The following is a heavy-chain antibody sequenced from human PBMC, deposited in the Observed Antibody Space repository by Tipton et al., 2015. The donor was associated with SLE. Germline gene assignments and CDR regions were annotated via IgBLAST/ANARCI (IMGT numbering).Heavy chain of an antibody. V-gene: IGHV3-33*01. CDR2: IWYGGSNK. D-gene: IGHD3-16*01. CDR3: AGGTGAYFDH. J-gene: IGHJ4*02. CDR1: GFTFSTSA. Sequence: RSLRLSCAASGFTFSTSAMHWVRQAPGKGLEWVAVIWYGGSNKFYADSVKGRFTISRGNSKNTLYLQMNRLRVEDTAVYYCAGGTGAYFDHWGQGTLVTVSS.